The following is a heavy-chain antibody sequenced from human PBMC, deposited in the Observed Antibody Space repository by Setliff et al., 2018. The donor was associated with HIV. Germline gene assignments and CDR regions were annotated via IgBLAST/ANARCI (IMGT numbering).Heavy chain of an antibody. CDR1: GGSFSGHY. J-gene: IGHJ4*02. D-gene: IGHD3-22*01. CDR2: INHSGST. CDR3: ARLGYNYDSSGHGL. V-gene: IGHV4-34*01. Sequence: TSETLSLTCAVYGGSFSGHYWNWFRQPPGKGLEWIGEINHSGSTNYKSSLKSRVTISADTSKRQFSLKLSSVTAADTAVYYCARLGYNYDSSGHGLWGQGTLVTSPQ.